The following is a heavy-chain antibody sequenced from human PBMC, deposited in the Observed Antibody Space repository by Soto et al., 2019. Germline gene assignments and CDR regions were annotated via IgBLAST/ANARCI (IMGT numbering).Heavy chain of an antibody. D-gene: IGHD6-19*01. CDR3: ARRRGGSGWPFDY. Sequence: SETLSLTCAVYGGSFSGYYWSWIRQSPGKGLEWIGEINHSGSTNYNPSLKSRVTISVDTSKNQFSLKLSSVTAADTAVYYCARRRGGSGWPFDYWGQGTLVTVSS. CDR2: INHSGST. J-gene: IGHJ4*02. CDR1: GGSFSGYY. V-gene: IGHV4-34*01.